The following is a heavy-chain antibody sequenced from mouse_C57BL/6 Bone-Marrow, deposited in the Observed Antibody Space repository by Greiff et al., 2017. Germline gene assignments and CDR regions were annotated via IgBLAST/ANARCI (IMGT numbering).Heavy chain of an antibody. CDR2: IRLKSDNYAT. Sequence: DVKLVESGGGLVQPGGSMKLSCVASGFTFSNYWMNWVRQSPEKGLEWVAQIRLKSDNYATHYAESVKGRFTISRDDSKSSVYLQMNNLRAEDTGIYYCTHTYEEGYWGQGTTLTVSS. V-gene: IGHV6-3*01. D-gene: IGHD2-14*01. CDR3: THTYEEGY. CDR1: GFTFSNYW. J-gene: IGHJ2*01.